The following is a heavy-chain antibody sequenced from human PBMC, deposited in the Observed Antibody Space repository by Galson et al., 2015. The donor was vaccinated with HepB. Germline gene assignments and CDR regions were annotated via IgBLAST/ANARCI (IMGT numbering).Heavy chain of an antibody. J-gene: IGHJ4*02. CDR3: ARIGNAVAGYFDY. V-gene: IGHV3-30*19. Sequence: SLRLSCAASGFTFSSYGMHWVRQAPGKGLEWVAVISYDGSNKYYADSVKGRFTISRDNSKNTLYLQMNSLRAEDTAVYYCARIGNAVAGYFDYWGQGTLVTVSS. CDR1: GFTFSSYG. CDR2: ISYDGSNK. D-gene: IGHD6-19*01.